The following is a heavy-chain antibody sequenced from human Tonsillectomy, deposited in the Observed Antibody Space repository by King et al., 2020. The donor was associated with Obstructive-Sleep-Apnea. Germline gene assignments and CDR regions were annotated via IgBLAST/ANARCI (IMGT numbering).Heavy chain of an antibody. CDR3: ARDHGSGSYYAGYFDY. CDR1: GGSISSGGYY. D-gene: IGHD3-10*01. Sequence: VQLQESGPGLVKPSQTLSLTCTVSGGSISSGGYYWSWIRQHPGKGLEWIGYIYYSGSTYYNPSLKSRVTISVDTSKNQFSLKLSSVTAADTAVYYCARDHGSGSYYAGYFDYWGQGTLVTVSS. V-gene: IGHV4-31*03. CDR2: IYYSGST. J-gene: IGHJ4*02.